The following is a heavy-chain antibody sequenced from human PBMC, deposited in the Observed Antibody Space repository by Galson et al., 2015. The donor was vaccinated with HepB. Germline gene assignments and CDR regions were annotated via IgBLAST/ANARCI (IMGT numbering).Heavy chain of an antibody. Sequence: SLRLSCAASGFTFSSYGMHWVRQAPGKGLEWVAVIWYDGSNKYYADSVKGRFTISRDNSKNTLYLQMNSLRAEDTAVYYCAKEGGSGWHLMGYYYGMDVWGQGTTVTVSS. J-gene: IGHJ6*02. CDR2: IWYDGSNK. CDR3: AKEGGSGWHLMGYYYGMDV. D-gene: IGHD6-19*01. V-gene: IGHV3-33*06. CDR1: GFTFSSYG.